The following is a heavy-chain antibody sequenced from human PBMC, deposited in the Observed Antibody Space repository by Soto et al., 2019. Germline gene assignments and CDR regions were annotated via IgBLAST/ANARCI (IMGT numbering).Heavy chain of an antibody. CDR2: IYYSGRT. CDR3: AREGDSSGYYRFDP. CDR1: GGSISSGGYY. V-gene: IGHV4-31*03. Sequence: QVQLQESGPGLVKPSQTLSLTCTVSGGSISSGGYYWSWIRQHPGKGLVWIGYIYYSGRTYYNPSLKRRITIAVDTSKNQFSLKLSSVTAADTAVYYCAREGDSSGYYRFDPWGQGTLVTVSS. D-gene: IGHD3-22*01. J-gene: IGHJ5*02.